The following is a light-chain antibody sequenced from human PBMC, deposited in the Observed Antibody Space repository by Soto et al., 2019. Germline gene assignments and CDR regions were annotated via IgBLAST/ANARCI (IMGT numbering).Light chain of an antibody. CDR2: WAS. CDR1: RSVLYTANNKNH. V-gene: IGKV4-1*01. J-gene: IGKJ4*01. CDR3: QQYFDVPFT. Sequence: DFVMTQSPDSLAVSLGERATINCKSSRSVLYTANNKNHLAWYQQKPGQPPQLIIYWASTRESGVPERFSGSGSGTDFTLTISSLEAEDVAFYWCQQYFDVPFTFGGGTKVDIK.